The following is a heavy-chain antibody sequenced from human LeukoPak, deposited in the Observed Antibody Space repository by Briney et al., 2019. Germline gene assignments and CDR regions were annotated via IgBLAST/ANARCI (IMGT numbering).Heavy chain of an antibody. D-gene: IGHD3-9*01. J-gene: IGHJ4*02. V-gene: IGHV4-61*08. CDR1: GGSISSGGYY. CDR2: IYYSGST. Sequence: PSETLSLTCTVSGGSISSGGYYWSWIRQHPGKGLEWIGYIYYSGSTNYNPSLKSRVTISVDTSKNQFSLKLSSVTAADTAVYYCARAGYDILTGYLGFDYWGQGTLVTVSS. CDR3: ARAGYDILTGYLGFDY.